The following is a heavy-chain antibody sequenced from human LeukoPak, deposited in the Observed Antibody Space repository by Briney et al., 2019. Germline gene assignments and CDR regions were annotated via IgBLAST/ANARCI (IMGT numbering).Heavy chain of an antibody. J-gene: IGHJ3*02. CDR3: AKLYSSSGEDAFDI. CDR2: ISYDGSNK. V-gene: IGHV3-30*18. CDR1: RFTFSSYG. D-gene: IGHD6-13*01. Sequence: GGSLRLSCAASRFTFSSYGMHWVRQAPGKGLEWVAVISYDGSNKYYADSVKGRFTISRDNSKNTLYLQMNSLRAEDTAVYYCAKLYSSSGEDAFDIWGQGTMVTVSS.